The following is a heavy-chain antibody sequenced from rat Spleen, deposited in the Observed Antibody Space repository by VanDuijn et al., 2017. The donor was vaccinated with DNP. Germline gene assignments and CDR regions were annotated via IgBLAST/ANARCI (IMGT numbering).Heavy chain of an antibody. CDR2: ITSSGGYT. CDR1: GFTFNNYW. V-gene: IGHV5-31*01. CDR3: ARWYNSGYYFDY. D-gene: IGHD4-3*01. J-gene: IGHJ2*01. Sequence: EVQLVESGGDLVQPGRSLKLSCVASGFTFNNYWMTWIRQVPGKGLEWVASITSSGGYTYYPDSVKGRFTISRDNAKSSLYLQVNSLRSEDMATYYCARWYNSGYYFDYWGQGAMVTVSS.